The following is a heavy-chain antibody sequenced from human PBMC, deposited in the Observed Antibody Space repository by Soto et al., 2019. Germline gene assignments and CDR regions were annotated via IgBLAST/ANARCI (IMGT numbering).Heavy chain of an antibody. V-gene: IGHV1-24*01. CDR1: GYTLTELS. Sequence: ASVKVSCKVSGYTLTELSMHWVRQAPGKGPEWMGGFDPEDGETIYAQKFQGRVTMTEDTSTDTAYMELSSLRSEDTAVYYCATVWGIAVAGTKAAFDIWGQGTMVTVSS. CDR2: FDPEDGET. D-gene: IGHD6-19*01. J-gene: IGHJ3*02. CDR3: ATVWGIAVAGTKAAFDI.